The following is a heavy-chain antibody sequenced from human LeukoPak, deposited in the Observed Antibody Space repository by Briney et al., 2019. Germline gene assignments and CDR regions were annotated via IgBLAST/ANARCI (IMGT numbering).Heavy chain of an antibody. J-gene: IGHJ4*02. CDR1: GFTFSSYS. CDR2: ISISISYI. D-gene: IGHD3-22*01. Sequence: GGSLRLSCAASGFTFSSYSLNWVRKAPGKGLNWVSPISISISYIYYADSVKGRFTISRDNAKNSLYLQMNSLRAEDTAVYYCARDLAPYYYDSSGYYSGPFDYWGQGTLVTVSS. V-gene: IGHV3-21*01. CDR3: ARDLAPYYYDSSGYYSGPFDY.